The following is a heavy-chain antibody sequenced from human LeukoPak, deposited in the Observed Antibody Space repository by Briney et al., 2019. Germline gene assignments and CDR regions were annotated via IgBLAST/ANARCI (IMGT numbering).Heavy chain of an antibody. CDR3: ARGSDPYYYYGMDV. V-gene: IGHV4-4*07. Sequence: SETLSLTCTVSGGSISSYYWSWIRQPAGKGLEWIGRIYTSGSTNYNPSLKSRVTISVDTSKNQFSLKLSSVTAADTAVYYCARGSDPYYYYGMDVWGQGTTVTVSS. D-gene: IGHD6-19*01. CDR2: IYTSGST. J-gene: IGHJ6*02. CDR1: GGSISSYY.